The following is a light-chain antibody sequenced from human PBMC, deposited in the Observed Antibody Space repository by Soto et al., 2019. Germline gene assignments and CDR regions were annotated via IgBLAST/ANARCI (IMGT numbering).Light chain of an antibody. CDR1: QTVSSW. CDR3: QQYNRYSSYT. V-gene: IGKV1-5*03. Sequence: DIQMTQFPSTLSASIGDRVTITCRASQTVSSWLDWYQQKPGKAPKLLIYKASTLETGVPSRFSGSGSGTDFTLTISSLQPDDFATYYCQQYNRYSSYTFGQGTRLEIK. J-gene: IGKJ2*01. CDR2: KAS.